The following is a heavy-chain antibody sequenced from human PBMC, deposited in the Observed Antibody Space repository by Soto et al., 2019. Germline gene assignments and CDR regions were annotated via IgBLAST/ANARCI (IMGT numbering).Heavy chain of an antibody. V-gene: IGHV3-48*02. CDR1: GFTFSGYS. Sequence: GGSLRLSCAASGFTFSGYSMNWVRQAPGKGLEWVSYISSSSSTIYYADSVKGRFTISRDNAKNSLYLQMNSLRDEDTAVYYCARGPIAARLVYGMDVWGQGTTVTVSS. D-gene: IGHD6-6*01. CDR2: ISSSSSTI. J-gene: IGHJ6*02. CDR3: ARGPIAARLVYGMDV.